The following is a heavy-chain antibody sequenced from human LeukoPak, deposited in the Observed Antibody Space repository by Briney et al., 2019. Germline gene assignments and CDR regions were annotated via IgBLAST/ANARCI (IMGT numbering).Heavy chain of an antibody. CDR1: GGSISISSYY. CDR2: IYYSGST. V-gene: IGHV4-39*01. J-gene: IGHJ3*02. Sequence: SETLSLTCTVSGGSISISSYYWGWIRQPPGKGLEWIGSIYYSGSTYYNPSLKSRVTISVDTSKNQFSLKLSSVTAADTAVYYCARQYYDILTQPTRAFDIWGQGTMVTVSS. D-gene: IGHD3-9*01. CDR3: ARQYYDILTQPTRAFDI.